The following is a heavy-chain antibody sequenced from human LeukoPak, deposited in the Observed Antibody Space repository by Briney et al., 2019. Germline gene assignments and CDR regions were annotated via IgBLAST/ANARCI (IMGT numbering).Heavy chain of an antibody. D-gene: IGHD6-13*01. CDR3: ARGGVYSNY. J-gene: IGHJ4*02. V-gene: IGHV4-4*07. CDR2: IYTSGST. Sequence: PSETLSPTCTVSGGSISSYYWSWIRQPAGKGLEWIGRIYTSGSTNYNPSLKSRFTKSVETSKNQFSLKLSSVAAADTAVYYCARGGVYSNYWGQGTLVTVSS. CDR1: GGSISSYY.